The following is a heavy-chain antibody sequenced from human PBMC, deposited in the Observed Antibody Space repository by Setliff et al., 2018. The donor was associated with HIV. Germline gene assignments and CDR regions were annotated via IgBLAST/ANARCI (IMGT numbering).Heavy chain of an antibody. V-gene: IGHV1-69*10. CDR3: ARDVEHMMDV. J-gene: IGHJ6*02. CDR1: GGTFSSYA. Sequence: SVKVSCKAYGGTFSSYAITWVRQAPGQGLECMGGIIPMLGITNYAQRFQGRLTITADEYTSTAYMELRRLTFDDTAVYYCARDVEHMMDVWGQGTTVTVSS. CDR2: IIPMLGIT.